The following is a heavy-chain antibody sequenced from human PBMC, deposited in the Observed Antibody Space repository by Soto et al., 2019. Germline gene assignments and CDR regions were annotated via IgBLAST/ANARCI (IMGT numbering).Heavy chain of an antibody. CDR1: GYSISSTSYY. Sequence: SDTLTISSSDSGYSISSTSYYGASIRQPPGKGLEWIGSIYYSGSTYYNPSLKSRVTISVDTSKNQFSLKLSSVTAADTAVYYCSRHPPMVRGVMFDYWGQGTPVTVS. J-gene: IGHJ4*02. D-gene: IGHD3-10*01. V-gene: IGHV4-39*01. CDR2: IYYSGST. CDR3: SRHPPMVRGVMFDY.